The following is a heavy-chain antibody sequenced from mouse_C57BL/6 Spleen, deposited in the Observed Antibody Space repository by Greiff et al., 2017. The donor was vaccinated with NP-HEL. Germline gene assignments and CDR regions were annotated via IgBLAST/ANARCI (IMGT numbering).Heavy chain of an antibody. CDR1: GFTFSDYG. CDR3: ARDYDYDDDAFAY. CDR2: ISSGSSTI. J-gene: IGHJ3*01. Sequence: EVKVVESGGGLVKPGGSLKLSCAASGFTFSDYGMHWVRQAPEKGLEWVAYISSGSSTIYYADTVKGRFTISRDNAKNTLFLQMTSLRSEDTAMYYCARDYDYDDDAFAYWGQGTLVTVSA. D-gene: IGHD2-4*01. V-gene: IGHV5-17*01.